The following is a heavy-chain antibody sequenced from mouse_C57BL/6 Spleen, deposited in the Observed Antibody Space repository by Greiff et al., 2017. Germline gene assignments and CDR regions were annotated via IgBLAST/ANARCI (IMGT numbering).Heavy chain of an antibody. Sequence: EVQLQESGPELVKPGDSVKISCKASGYSFTGYFMNWVMQSHGKSLEWIGRINPYNGDTFYNQKFKGKATLTVDKSSSTAHMELRSLTAEDSAVYYCARSLLREGYYAMDDWGKGTSVTVSS. CDR1: GYSFTGYF. CDR3: ARSLLREGYYAMDD. D-gene: IGHD1-1*01. J-gene: IGHJ4*01. CDR2: INPYNGDT. V-gene: IGHV1-20*01.